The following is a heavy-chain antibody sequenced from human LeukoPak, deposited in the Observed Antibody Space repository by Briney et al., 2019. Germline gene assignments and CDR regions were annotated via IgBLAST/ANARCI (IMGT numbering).Heavy chain of an antibody. J-gene: IGHJ4*02. CDR1: GFSFSRHA. D-gene: IGHD6-19*01. CDR3: AKGSDSGWDQYY. Sequence: GGSLRLSCAASGFSFSRHAMNWVRQAPGKGLEWISHISGGSDIIEYADAVRGRFTISRDNAKNSLFLQMNSLRREDPAFYFLAKGSDSGWDQYYWGQGTLVT. V-gene: IGHV3-48*04. CDR2: ISGGSDII.